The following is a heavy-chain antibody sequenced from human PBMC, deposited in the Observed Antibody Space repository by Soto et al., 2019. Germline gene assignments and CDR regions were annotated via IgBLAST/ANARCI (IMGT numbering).Heavy chain of an antibody. Sequence: ASVKVSCKASGYTFTSYYMHWVRQAPGQGLEWMGIINPSGGSTSYAQKFQGRVTMTRDTSTSTDYMELSSLRSEDTAVYYCARDTGNYYGIKPYYYGMDVWPQGTTVTVSS. CDR2: INPSGGST. J-gene: IGHJ6*02. D-gene: IGHD1-26*01. CDR3: ARDTGNYYGIKPYYYGMDV. V-gene: IGHV1-46*01. CDR1: GYTFTSYY.